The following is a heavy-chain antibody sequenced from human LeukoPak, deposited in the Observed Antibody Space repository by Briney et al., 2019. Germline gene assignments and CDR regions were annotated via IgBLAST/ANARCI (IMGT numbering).Heavy chain of an antibody. CDR2: IYSGGST. J-gene: IGHJ4*02. CDR1: GFTVSSNY. CDR3: ARAYGSGRILDY. V-gene: IGHV3-53*01. Sequence: GGSLRLSCAASGFTVSSNYMSWVRQAPGKGLEWVSVIYSGGSTYYADSVKGRFTISRDNSKNTLYLQMNGLRAEDTAVYYCARAYGSGRILDYWGQGTLVTVSS. D-gene: IGHD3-10*01.